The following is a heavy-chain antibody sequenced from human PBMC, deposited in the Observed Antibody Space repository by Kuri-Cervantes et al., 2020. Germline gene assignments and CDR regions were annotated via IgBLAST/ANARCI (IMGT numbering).Heavy chain of an antibody. Sequence: LSLTCAASGFTFTSYGMHWVRQAPGRGLEWVAIISYDGRNEYYADSVKGRFTISRDNSKNTLSPQMNSLRPEDTAVYYCAKAGDRWELLDYWGQGILVTVSS. CDR2: ISYDGRNE. CDR3: AKAGDRWELLDY. V-gene: IGHV3-30*18. J-gene: IGHJ4*02. D-gene: IGHD1-26*01. CDR1: GFTFTSYG.